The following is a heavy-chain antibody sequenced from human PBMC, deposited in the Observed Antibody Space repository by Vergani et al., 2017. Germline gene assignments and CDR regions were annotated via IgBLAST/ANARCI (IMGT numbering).Heavy chain of an antibody. Sequence: EVQLVESGGGLVKPGGSLRLSCAASGFTFSSYSMNWVRQAPGKGLEWVSSISSSSSYIYYADSVKGRFTISRDNAKNSLYLQMNSLRAEDTALYYCAKVSTPWQQLVQGGYFDYWGQGTLVTVSS. V-gene: IGHV3-21*04. CDR1: GFTFSSYS. CDR2: ISSSSSYI. CDR3: AKVSTPWQQLVQGGYFDY. D-gene: IGHD6-13*01. J-gene: IGHJ4*02.